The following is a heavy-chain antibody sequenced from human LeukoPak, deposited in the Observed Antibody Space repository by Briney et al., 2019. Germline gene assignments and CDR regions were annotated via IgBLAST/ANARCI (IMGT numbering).Heavy chain of an antibody. CDR1: GGSISSGGYY. CDR3: ARDANSGSYYLHGAFDI. CDR2: IYYSGST. Sequence: NPSETLPLTCTVSGGSISSGGYYWSWIRQHPGKGLEWIGYIYYSGSTYYNPSLKSRVTISVDTSKNQFSLKLSSVTAADTAVYYCARDANSGSYYLHGAFDIWGQGTMVTVSS. V-gene: IGHV4-31*03. J-gene: IGHJ3*02. D-gene: IGHD1-26*01.